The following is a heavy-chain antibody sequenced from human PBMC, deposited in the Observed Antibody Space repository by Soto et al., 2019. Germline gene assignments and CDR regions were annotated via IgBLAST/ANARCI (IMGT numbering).Heavy chain of an antibody. Sequence: PGESLKISCKGSGYGFTSYWISWVRQMPGKGLEWMGRIDPSDSYTNYSPSFQGHVTISADKSISTAYLQWSSLKASDTAMYYCATLGYCSSTSCGRYGMDVWGQGTTVTVSS. CDR2: IDPSDSYT. CDR1: GYGFTSYW. V-gene: IGHV5-10-1*01. CDR3: ATLGYCSSTSCGRYGMDV. J-gene: IGHJ6*02. D-gene: IGHD2-2*01.